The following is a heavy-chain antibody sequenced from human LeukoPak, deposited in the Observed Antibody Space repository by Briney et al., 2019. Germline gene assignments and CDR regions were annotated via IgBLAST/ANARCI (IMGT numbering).Heavy chain of an antibody. CDR1: GLTFSDHY. D-gene: IGHD1-26*01. J-gene: IGHJ4*02. CDR2: TRNKANSYTT. CDR3: ARGVRSTGSHWDFDY. V-gene: IGHV3-72*01. Sequence: GGSLRLSCAASGLTFSDHYMDWVRQAPGKGLEWVGRTRNKANSYTTEYAASVKGRFTVSRDDSKNSLYLQMNSLKTEDTAVYFCARGVRSTGSHWDFDYWGQGTLVTVSS.